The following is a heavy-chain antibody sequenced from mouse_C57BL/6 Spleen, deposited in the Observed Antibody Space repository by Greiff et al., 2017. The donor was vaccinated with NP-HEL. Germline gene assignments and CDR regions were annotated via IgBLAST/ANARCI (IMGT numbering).Heavy chain of an antibody. CDR1: GYAFTNYL. J-gene: IGHJ4*01. D-gene: IGHD2-3*01. Sequence: VQLQQSGAELVRPGTSVKVSCKASGYAFTNYLIEWVKQRPGQGLEWIGVINPGSGGTNYNEKFKGKATLTADKSSSTAYMQLSSLTSEDSAVYFCARSDDGYYGGMDYWGQGTSVTVSS. CDR2: INPGSGGT. CDR3: ARSDDGYYGGMDY. V-gene: IGHV1-54*01.